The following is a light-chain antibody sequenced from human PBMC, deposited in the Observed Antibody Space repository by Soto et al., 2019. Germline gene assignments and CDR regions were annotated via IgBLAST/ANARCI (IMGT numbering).Light chain of an antibody. V-gene: IGKV3-15*01. CDR1: QSISDT. CDR3: QQYDNWPWT. CDR2: GAS. Sequence: EIVMTQSPATLSVSPGGRATLSCRASQSISDTLAWYQQKPGQAPRLLIHGASTRAPGFPARFSGSGSGTDFTLTMSSLQSEDFAVYYCQQYDNWPWTFGQGTKVEIK. J-gene: IGKJ1*01.